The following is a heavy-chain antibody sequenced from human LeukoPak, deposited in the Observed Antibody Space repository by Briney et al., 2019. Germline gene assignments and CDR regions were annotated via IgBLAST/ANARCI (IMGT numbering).Heavy chain of an antibody. CDR3: ARDLGYYYDSSGYDNWFDP. J-gene: IGHJ5*02. D-gene: IGHD3-22*01. Sequence: ASAKVSCKASGYTFTSYGISWVRQAPGQGLEWMGWISAYNGNTNYALKLQGRVTMTTDTSTSTAYMELRSLRSDDTAVYYCARDLGYYYDSSGYDNWFDPWGQGTLVTVSS. CDR2: ISAYNGNT. V-gene: IGHV1-18*01. CDR1: GYTFTSYG.